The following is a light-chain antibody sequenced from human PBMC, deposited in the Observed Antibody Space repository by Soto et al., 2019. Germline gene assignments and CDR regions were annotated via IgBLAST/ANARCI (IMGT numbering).Light chain of an antibody. Sequence: QSVLTQPRSVTGSPGQSVTISCTGTSSDVGGYNYVSWYQQHPGKAPKFMIYDVSKRPSGVPDRFSGSKSGNTASLTISWLQAEDEADYYCCSYAGSYSVFGGGTKVTVL. J-gene: IGLJ2*01. V-gene: IGLV2-11*01. CDR3: CSYAGSYSV. CDR2: DVS. CDR1: SSDVGGYNY.